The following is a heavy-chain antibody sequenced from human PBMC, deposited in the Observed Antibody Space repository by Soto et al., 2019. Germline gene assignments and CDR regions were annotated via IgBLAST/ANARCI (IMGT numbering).Heavy chain of an antibody. D-gene: IGHD6-19*01. CDR2: ISGRSSYT. Sequence: QVQLVESGGGLVKPGGSLRLSCAASGFTFSDYYMTWIRQAPGKGLEWLSYISGRSSYTRYADSVKGRFTISRDNANNSQDLQVNSLRAEDTAGYYCARRREQWLGKTQYNCFDAWGQVTLVNVSS. CDR3: ARRREQWLGKTQYNCFDA. V-gene: IGHV3-11*06. J-gene: IGHJ5*02. CDR1: GFTFSDYY.